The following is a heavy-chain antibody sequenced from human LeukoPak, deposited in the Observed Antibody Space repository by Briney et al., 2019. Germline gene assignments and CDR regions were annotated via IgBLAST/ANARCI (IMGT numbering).Heavy chain of an antibody. CDR1: GFTFSSYA. V-gene: IGHV3-30-3*01. Sequence: GGSLRLSCAASGFTFSSYAIHWVRQAPGKGLEWVAVIAYDGGNNYYADSVKGRFTISRDNSNNTLYLQMNSLRAEDTAVYYCARDSSPWYYYDRSGSNGFDPWGQGTLVTVSS. CDR3: ARDSSPWYYYDRSGSNGFDP. D-gene: IGHD3-22*01. J-gene: IGHJ5*02. CDR2: IAYDGGNN.